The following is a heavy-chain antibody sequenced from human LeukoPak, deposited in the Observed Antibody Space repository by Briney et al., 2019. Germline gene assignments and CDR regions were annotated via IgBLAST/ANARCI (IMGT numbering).Heavy chain of an antibody. CDR3: AKDPYYNGSGSNDY. Sequence: GGSLRLSCAASGFTFSSYAMSWVHRAPGKGLEWVSAISGSGGSTYYADSVKGRFTISRDNSKNTLYLQMNSLRAEDTAVYYCAKDPYYNGSGSNDYWGQGTLVTVSS. J-gene: IGHJ4*02. CDR1: GFTFSSYA. D-gene: IGHD3-10*01. V-gene: IGHV3-23*01. CDR2: ISGSGGST.